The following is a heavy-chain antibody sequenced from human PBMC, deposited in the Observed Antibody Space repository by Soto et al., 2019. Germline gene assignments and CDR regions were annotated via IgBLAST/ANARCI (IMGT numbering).Heavy chain of an antibody. D-gene: IGHD6-19*01. CDR2: IYYSGST. CDR1: GGSISSSSYY. CDR3: ARQGSSGWSYYYYGMDV. V-gene: IGHV4-39*01. Sequence: PSETLSLTCTVSGGSISSSSYYWGWIRHPPGKGLEWIGSIYYSGSTYYNPSLKSRVTISVDTSKNQFSLKLSSVTAADTAVHYCARQGSSGWSYYYYGMDVWGQGTTVT. J-gene: IGHJ6*02.